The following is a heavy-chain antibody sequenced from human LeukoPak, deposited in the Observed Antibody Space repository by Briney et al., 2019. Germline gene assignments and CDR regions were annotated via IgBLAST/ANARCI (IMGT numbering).Heavy chain of an antibody. J-gene: IGHJ4*02. V-gene: IGHV3-72*01. D-gene: IGHD2-8*02. CDR1: GFIFSDHY. CDR2: VGNKDDSYTT. Sequence: GGSLRLSCAATGFIFSDHYMFWVRQAPGKGLEWVGHVGNKDDSYTTDYAASVKGRFTISRDDSKNSVDLQMNSLKIEDTAMYYCTRAYWYRFDYWGQGTLVTVSS. CDR3: TRAYWYRFDY.